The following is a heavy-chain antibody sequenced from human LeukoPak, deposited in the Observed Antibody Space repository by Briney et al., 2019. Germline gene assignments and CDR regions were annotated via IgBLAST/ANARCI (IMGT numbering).Heavy chain of an antibody. CDR1: GGSISSGSYY. J-gene: IGHJ5*02. D-gene: IGHD3-16*02. Sequence: SETLSLTCTVSGGSISSGSYYWSWIRQPAGKGLEWIVRIYTSGSTNYNPSLKSRVTISVDTSKNQFSLKLSSVTAADTAVYYCAREMALRLGELSYLLKFDPWGQGTLVTVSS. CDR2: IYTSGST. CDR3: AREMALRLGELSYLLKFDP. V-gene: IGHV4-61*02.